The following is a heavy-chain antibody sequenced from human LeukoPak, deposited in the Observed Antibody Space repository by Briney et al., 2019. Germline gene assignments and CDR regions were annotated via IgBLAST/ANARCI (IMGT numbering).Heavy chain of an antibody. J-gene: IGHJ3*02. D-gene: IGHD3-3*01. CDR2: IYYRGST. V-gene: IGHV4-59*01. CDR3: SRVTRSYDAFDI. Sequence: SETLSLTRTVSGDSLSSYYWSWIRQPPGKGLEWIGYIYYRGSTNYNPSLKSRVTISVDTSKNQFSLTLSSVTAADTAVYYCSRVTRSYDAFDIWGQGTMVTVSS. CDR1: GDSLSSYY.